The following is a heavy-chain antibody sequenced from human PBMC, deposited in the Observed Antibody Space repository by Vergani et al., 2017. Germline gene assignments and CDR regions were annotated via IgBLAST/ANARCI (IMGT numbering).Heavy chain of an antibody. Sequence: QVQLVQSGAEVKKPGSSVKVSCKASGGTFSSYTISWVRQAPGQGLEWMGRIIPILGIANYAQKFQGRVTITADNSTSTAYMELSSLRSEDTAVYYCARDSPLRAHFDPWGQGTLVTVSS. D-gene: IGHD3-16*01. J-gene: IGHJ5*02. V-gene: IGHV1-69*08. CDR1: GGTFSSYT. CDR3: ARDSPLRAHFDP. CDR2: IIPILGIA.